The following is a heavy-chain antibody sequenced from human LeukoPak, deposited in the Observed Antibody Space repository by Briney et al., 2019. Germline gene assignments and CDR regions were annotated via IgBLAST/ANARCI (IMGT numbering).Heavy chain of an antibody. V-gene: IGHV4-4*02. CDR3: ARGVQDIVLMVYDTGRGYYYMDV. CDR1: GGSISSSNW. D-gene: IGHD2-8*01. Sequence: PSETLSLTCAVSGGSISSSNWWSWVRQPPGRGLEWIGYIYYSGNTNYNPSLKSRVTISVDTSKNQFSLKLSSVTAADTAVYYCARGVQDIVLMVYDTGRGYYYMDVWGKGTTVTVSS. CDR2: IYYSGNT. J-gene: IGHJ6*03.